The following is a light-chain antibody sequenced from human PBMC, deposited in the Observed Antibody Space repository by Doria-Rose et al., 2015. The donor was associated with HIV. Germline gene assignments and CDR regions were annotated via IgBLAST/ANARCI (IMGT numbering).Light chain of an antibody. CDR3: HRYGTSWT. Sequence: EIVLTQSPGTLSLSPGERATLSCRASQSFSSTYLAWYQQKPGQAHSHLIYDGSTRATGIPDRFSASESGTDFTLTINRLEPEDFSLYYCHRYGTSWTFGQGTKVEI. J-gene: IGKJ1*01. CDR1: QSFSSTY. V-gene: IGKV3-20*01. CDR2: DGS.